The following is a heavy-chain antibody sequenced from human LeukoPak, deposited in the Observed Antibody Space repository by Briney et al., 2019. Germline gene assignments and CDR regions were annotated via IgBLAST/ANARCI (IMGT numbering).Heavy chain of an antibody. D-gene: IGHD1-7*01. Sequence: ASVKVSCKASGYAFSSYGIGWVRQAPEQGLEWMGWIGPYNRKTNYSQKFQGRVTMTTDTPTNTAYLELRTLRSDDTAVYYCARGAPRGVWNFYFDYWGQGTLVTVSS. CDR2: IGPYNRKT. CDR1: GYAFSSYG. CDR3: ARGAPRGVWNFYFDY. V-gene: IGHV1-18*01. J-gene: IGHJ4*02.